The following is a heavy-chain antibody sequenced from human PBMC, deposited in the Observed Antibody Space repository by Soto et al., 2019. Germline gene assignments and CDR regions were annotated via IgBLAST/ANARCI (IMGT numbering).Heavy chain of an antibody. CDR3: ARVFQQLVNNWFDP. J-gene: IGHJ5*02. CDR1: GYTFTGYY. V-gene: IGHV1-18*04. CDR2: ISAYNGNT. D-gene: IGHD6-13*01. Sequence: ASVKVSCKASGYTFTGYYIHWVRQAPGQGLEWMGWISAYNGNTNYAQKLQGRVTMTTDTSTSTAYMELRSLRSDDTAVYYCARVFQQLVNNWFDPWGQGTLVTVSS.